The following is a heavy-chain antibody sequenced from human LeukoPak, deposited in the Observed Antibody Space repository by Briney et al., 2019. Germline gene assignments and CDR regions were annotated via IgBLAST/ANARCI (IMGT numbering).Heavy chain of an antibody. J-gene: IGHJ4*02. D-gene: IGHD5-12*01. CDR1: GFTLSSNW. V-gene: IGHV3-7*01. Sequence: GGSLRLSCGASGFTLSSNWMTWVRQAPGRGLEWVASIKQDGSAKYYVDSVKGRFTISRDNARNSLSLQMNSLGVEDTAVYFRARWGQTSGYYYVDNWGQGTLVTVSS. CDR3: ARWGQTSGYYYVDN. CDR2: IKQDGSAK.